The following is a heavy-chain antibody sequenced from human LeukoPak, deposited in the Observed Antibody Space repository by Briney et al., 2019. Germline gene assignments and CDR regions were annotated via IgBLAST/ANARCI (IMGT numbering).Heavy chain of an antibody. J-gene: IGHJ6*02. D-gene: IGHD2-2*01. CDR1: GFSFSTTW. V-gene: IGHV3-74*01. CDR3: ARGSSSTNGFYGMDV. Sequence: GGSLRLSCAASGFSFSTTWMHWVRQAPGKGLEWVALIYSDSSRTTYADSVKGRFTISRDNAKNSLYLQMNSLRAEDTAVYYCARGSSSTNGFYGMDVWGQGTTVTVSS. CDR2: IYSDSSRT.